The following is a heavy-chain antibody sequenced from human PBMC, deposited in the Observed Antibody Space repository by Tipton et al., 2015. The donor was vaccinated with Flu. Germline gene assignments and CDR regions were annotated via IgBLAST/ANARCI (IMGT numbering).Heavy chain of an antibody. V-gene: IGHV4-4*07. Sequence: TLSLTCTVSGDSINNNYWSWVRQPAGKGLEWIGRLHTRWGSTYHSSLKSRVPMSFDTSKNQFSLKLSSVTAADTAVDYCARVVGQGKDYFDYWGQGTLVTVSS. CDR2: LHTRWGS. CDR1: GDSINNNY. J-gene: IGHJ4*02. CDR3: ARVVGQGKDYFDY. D-gene: IGHD2-15*01.